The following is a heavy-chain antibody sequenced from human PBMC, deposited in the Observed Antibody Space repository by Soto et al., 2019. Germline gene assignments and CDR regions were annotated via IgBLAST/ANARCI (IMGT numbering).Heavy chain of an antibody. CDR3: ARGYYSGSNPSSVDY. D-gene: IGHD1-26*01. V-gene: IGHV1-69*01. CDR2: ITPTLNIA. Sequence: QLQLVQSGAEVREPGSSVKVSCKASGGTFSSYTVIWVRQAPGQGLEWMGGITPTLNIAEYAEKFQGRVTITADESTSTVNMHLSSVRSEDTAVYFGARGYYSGSNPSSVDYGGQGTLVAVSS. J-gene: IGHJ4*02. CDR1: GGTFSSYT.